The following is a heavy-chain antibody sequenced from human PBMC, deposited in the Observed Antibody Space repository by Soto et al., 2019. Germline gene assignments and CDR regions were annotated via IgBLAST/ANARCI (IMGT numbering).Heavy chain of an antibody. V-gene: IGHV4-59*06. CDR2: IYYNGNT. D-gene: IGHD2-21*01. J-gene: IGHJ4*02. CDR3: ARGVIH. CDR1: GGSISSYY. Sequence: TSETLSLTCTVSGGSISSYYWSWIRQHPGKGLEWIGSIYYNGNTYYNPSLKSRITISLDTSRNQFSLKLSSVTAADTAVYYCARGVIHWGQGTLVTV.